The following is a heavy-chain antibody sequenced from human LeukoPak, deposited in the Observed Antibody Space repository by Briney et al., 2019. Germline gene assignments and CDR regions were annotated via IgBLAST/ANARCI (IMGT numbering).Heavy chain of an antibody. V-gene: IGHV4-30-2*01. CDR1: GGSISSGGYY. CDR3: ARAGIAAAGTDAFDI. J-gene: IGHJ3*02. Sequence: SGTLSLTCTVSGGSISSGGYYWSWIRQPPGKGLEWIGYIYHSGSTYYNPSLKSRVTISVDRSKNQFSLKLSSVTAADTAVYYCARAGIAAAGTDAFDIWGQGTMVTVSS. D-gene: IGHD6-13*01. CDR2: IYHSGST.